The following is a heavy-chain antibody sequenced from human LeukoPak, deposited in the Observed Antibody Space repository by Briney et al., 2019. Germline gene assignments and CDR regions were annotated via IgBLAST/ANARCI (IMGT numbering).Heavy chain of an antibody. CDR3: AKDQETRRRIAAGVDFDY. CDR1: GFTFSSYW. D-gene: IGHD6-25*01. Sequence: PGGSLRLSCAASGFTFSSYWMSWVRQAPGKGLEWAANIKQDGSEKYYVDSVKGRFTISRDNAKNSLYLQMNSLRAEDTAVYYCAKDQETRRRIAAGVDFDYWGQGTLVTVSS. V-gene: IGHV3-7*01. J-gene: IGHJ4*02. CDR2: IKQDGSEK.